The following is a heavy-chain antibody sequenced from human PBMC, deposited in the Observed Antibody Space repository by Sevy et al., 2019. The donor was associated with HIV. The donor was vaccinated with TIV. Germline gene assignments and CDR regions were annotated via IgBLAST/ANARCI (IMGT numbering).Heavy chain of an antibody. V-gene: IGHV1-18*04. CDR2: ISAYNGNT. CDR3: ARVGYDYVWGSYQATVGDY. Sequence: ASVKVSCKASGYTFTSYGISWVRQAPGQGLEWMGWISAYNGNTNYAQKLQCRVTMTTDTSTSTAYMELRSLRSDDTAVYYCARVGYDYVWGSYQATVGDYWGQGTLVTVSS. D-gene: IGHD3-16*01. J-gene: IGHJ4*02. CDR1: GYTFTSYG.